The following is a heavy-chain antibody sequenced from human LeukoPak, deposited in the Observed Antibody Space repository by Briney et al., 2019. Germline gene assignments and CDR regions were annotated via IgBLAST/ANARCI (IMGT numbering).Heavy chain of an antibody. CDR3: ARDRGHWPGASWFDP. J-gene: IGHJ5*02. CDR1: GFTFSSYA. Sequence: GGSLRLSCAASGFTFSSYAMHWVRQAPGKGLEWVAVISYDGSNKYYADSVKGRFTISRENAKNSLYLQMNSLRAGDTAVYYCARDRGHWPGASWFDPWGQGTLVTVSS. V-gene: IGHV3-30*14. CDR2: ISYDGSNK. D-gene: IGHD3-10*01.